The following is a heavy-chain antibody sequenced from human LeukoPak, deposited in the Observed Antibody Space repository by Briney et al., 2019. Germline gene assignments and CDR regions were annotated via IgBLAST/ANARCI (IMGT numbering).Heavy chain of an antibody. CDR3: ASSARGIVAAIKSVLIVWFDP. CDR1: GGSISSSSYY. D-gene: IGHD1-26*01. V-gene: IGHV4-39*07. Sequence: SETLSLTCTVSGGSISSSSYYWGWIPQPPGKGLEWIVSIYDSGSTYYNPALKRRITISVDTTKNPFSLKLSPVTAAGAAVYYCASSARGIVAAIKSVLIVWFDPWGQGPLVTVSS. J-gene: IGHJ5*02. CDR2: IYDSGST.